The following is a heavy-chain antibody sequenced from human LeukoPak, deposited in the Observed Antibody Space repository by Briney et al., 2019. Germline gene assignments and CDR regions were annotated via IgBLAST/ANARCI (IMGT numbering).Heavy chain of an antibody. J-gene: IGHJ3*02. Sequence: SSETLSLTCSVSGGSVSSAMHYWGWIRQPPGKGLEWIGSVFYRGSTNYNPSRKSRVTMSVDTSKNQFSLKLSSVTAADTAVYYCARHIYPTKELRFAFDIWGQGTMVTVSS. CDR1: GGSVSSAMHY. D-gene: IGHD5-12*01. CDR3: ARHIYPTKELRFAFDI. CDR2: VFYRGST. V-gene: IGHV4-39*07.